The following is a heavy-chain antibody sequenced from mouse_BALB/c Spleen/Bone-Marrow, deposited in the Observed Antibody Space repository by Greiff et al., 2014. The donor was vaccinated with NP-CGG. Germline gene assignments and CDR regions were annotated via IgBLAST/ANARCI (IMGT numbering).Heavy chain of an antibody. CDR3: ARRGISTAAWYFDV. CDR1: GYTFTSYN. J-gene: IGHJ1*01. D-gene: IGHD1-2*01. Sequence: VQLQQSGAELVKPGASVKMSCKASGYTFTSYNMHWVEQTPGQGLEWIGSIYPGNGDTSYNQKFKGKATLTADKSSSTAYMQLSSLTSEDSAVYYCARRGISTAAWYFDVWGVGTTVTVSS. V-gene: IGHV1-12*01. CDR2: IYPGNGDT.